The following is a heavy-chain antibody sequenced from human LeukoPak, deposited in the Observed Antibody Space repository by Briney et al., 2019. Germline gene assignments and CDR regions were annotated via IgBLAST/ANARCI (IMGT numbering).Heavy chain of an antibody. D-gene: IGHD3-16*02. Sequence: EASVKVSCKASGYTFTSYAMNWVRQAPGQGLEWMGWINTNTGNPTYAQGFTGRFVFSLDTSVSTAYLQISSLKAEDTAVYYCARDPAFGGVIEATLDYWGQGTLVTVSS. CDR3: ARDPAFGGVIEATLDY. V-gene: IGHV7-4-1*02. J-gene: IGHJ4*02. CDR2: INTNTGNP. CDR1: GYTFTSYA.